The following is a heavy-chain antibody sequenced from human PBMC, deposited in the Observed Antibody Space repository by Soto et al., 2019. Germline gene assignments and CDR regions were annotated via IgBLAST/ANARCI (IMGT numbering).Heavy chain of an antibody. J-gene: IGHJ5*02. CDR1: GGSISSSDFY. CDR2: MYYSGTT. D-gene: IGHD6-25*01. Sequence: QLQLQESGPGLVKPSETLSLTCTVSGGSISSSDFYWGWLRQTPGKGLEFIGSMYYSGTTYYNPYLESRVTISVDTSKNQFTLKLISVTAADTAVYYCAVVDSTGNWFDPWGEGALVTVSS. CDR3: AVVDSTGNWFDP. V-gene: IGHV4-39*01.